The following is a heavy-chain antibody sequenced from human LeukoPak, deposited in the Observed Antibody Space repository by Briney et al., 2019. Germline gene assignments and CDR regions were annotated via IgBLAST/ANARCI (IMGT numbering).Heavy chain of an antibody. CDR3: ARTEYSSGWYDAFDI. V-gene: IGHV4-34*01. CDR2: INHSGST. D-gene: IGHD6-19*01. J-gene: IGHJ3*02. Sequence: KPSETLSLTCAVYGGSFSGYYWSWIRQPPGKGLEWIGEINHSGSTNYNPSLKSRVTISVDTSKNQFSLKLSSVTAADTAVYYCARTEYSSGWYDAFDIWGQGTMVTVSS. CDR1: GGSFSGYY.